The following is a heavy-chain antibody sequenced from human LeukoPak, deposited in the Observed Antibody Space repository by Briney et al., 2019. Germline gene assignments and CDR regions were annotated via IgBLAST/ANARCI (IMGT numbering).Heavy chain of an antibody. D-gene: IGHD4-17*01. CDR2: IIPILGIA. CDR1: GGTFSSYT. V-gene: IGHV1-69*02. Sequence: PVKVSCKASGGTFSSYTISWVRQAPGQGLEWMGRIIPILGIANYAQKFQGRVTITADKPTSTAYMELSSLRSEDTAVYYCARTDYGDYVEFLYGMDVWGQGTTVTVSS. CDR3: ARTDYGDYVEFLYGMDV. J-gene: IGHJ6*02.